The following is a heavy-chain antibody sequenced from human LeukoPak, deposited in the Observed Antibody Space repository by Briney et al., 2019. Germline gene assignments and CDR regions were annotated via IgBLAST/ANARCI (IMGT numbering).Heavy chain of an antibody. Sequence: GESLKISCKGSGYSFTSYWIGWVRQMPGKGLEWMGIIYPGDSDTRYSPSFQGQVTISADKSISTAYLQWSSLKASDTAMYYCARQSVPAAIGFWSGYYPTNYYYYYMDVWGKGTTVTVSS. CDR3: ARQSVPAAIGFWSGYYPTNYYYYYMDV. CDR2: IYPGDSDT. D-gene: IGHD3-3*01. CDR1: GYSFTSYW. J-gene: IGHJ6*03. V-gene: IGHV5-51*01.